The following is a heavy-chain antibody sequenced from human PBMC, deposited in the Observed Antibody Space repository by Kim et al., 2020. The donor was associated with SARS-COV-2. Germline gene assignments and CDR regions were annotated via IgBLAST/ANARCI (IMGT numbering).Heavy chain of an antibody. CDR2: IWYDGSNK. D-gene: IGHD5-18*01. V-gene: IGHV3-33*01. CDR1: GFTFSSYG. Sequence: GGSLRLSCAASGFTFSSYGMHWVRQAPGKGLEWVAVIWYDGSNKYYADSVKGRFTISRDNSKNTLYLQMNSLRAEDTAVYYCARDLGGYSYGSGDYWGQGTLVTVSS. J-gene: IGHJ4*02. CDR3: ARDLGGYSYGSGDY.